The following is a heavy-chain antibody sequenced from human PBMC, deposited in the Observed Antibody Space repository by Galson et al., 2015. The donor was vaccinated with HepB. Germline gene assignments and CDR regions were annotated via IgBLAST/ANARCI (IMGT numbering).Heavy chain of an antibody. CDR3: ASSFSSSWPPDY. Sequence: SVKVSCKASGGTFSSYAISWVRKAPGQGLEWMGGIIPIFGTANYAQKFQGRVTITADKSTSTAYMELSSLRSEDTAVYYCASSFSSSWPPDYWGQGTLVTVSS. V-gene: IGHV1-69*06. CDR2: IIPIFGTA. J-gene: IGHJ4*02. D-gene: IGHD6-13*01. CDR1: GGTFSSYA.